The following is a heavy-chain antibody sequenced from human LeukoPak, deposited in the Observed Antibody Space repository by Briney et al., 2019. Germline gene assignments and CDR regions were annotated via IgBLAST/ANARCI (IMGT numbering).Heavy chain of an antibody. CDR2: ISYDGSNK. J-gene: IGHJ4*02. V-gene: IGHV3-30*04. CDR1: GFTFSSYA. Sequence: PGGSLRLSCAASGFTFSSYAMHWVRQAPGKGLEWVAVISYDGSNKYYADSVKGRFTISRDNSKNTLYLQMNSLRAEDTAVYYCARGIAAAGATPVLYYWGQGTLATVSS. CDR3: ARGIAAAGATPVLYY. D-gene: IGHD6-13*01.